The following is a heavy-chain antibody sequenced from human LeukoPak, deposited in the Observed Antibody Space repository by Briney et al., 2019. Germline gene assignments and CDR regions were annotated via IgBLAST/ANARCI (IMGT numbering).Heavy chain of an antibody. J-gene: IGHJ4*02. CDR1: GFTFRSYA. CDR3: AKDGGGYDFWSGYSASDY. V-gene: IGHV3-23*01. D-gene: IGHD3-3*01. CDR2: ISGSGGST. Sequence: GGSLRLSCAASGFTFRSYAMNWVRQAPGKGLEWVSTISGSGGSTYYADSVKGRFTISRDNSKNTLYLQMSSLRAEDTAVYYCAKDGGGYDFWSGYSASDYWGQGTLVTVSS.